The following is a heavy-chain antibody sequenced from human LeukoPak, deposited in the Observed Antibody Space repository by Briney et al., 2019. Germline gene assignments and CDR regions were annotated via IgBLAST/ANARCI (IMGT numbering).Heavy chain of an antibody. CDR1: GYTFTSYD. J-gene: IGHJ3*02. D-gene: IGHD3-22*01. Sequence: ASVKVSCKASGYTFTSYDINWVRQATGQGLEWMGWMNPNSGNTGYAQKVQGRVTMTMNTSISTAYMELSSLISEDTAVYYRASKAPDSSGSPDAFDIWGQGTMVTVSS. CDR3: ASKAPDSSGSPDAFDI. V-gene: IGHV1-8*01. CDR2: MNPNSGNT.